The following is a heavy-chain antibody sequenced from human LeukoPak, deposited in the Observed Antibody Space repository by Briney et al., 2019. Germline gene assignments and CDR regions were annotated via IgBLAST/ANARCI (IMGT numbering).Heavy chain of an antibody. Sequence: GESLKISCKGSGYSFTSYWIAWVRQMPGKGLGWMGIIYPGDSDTRYSPSFQGQVTISADKSISTAYLQWSSLKASDTAMYYCARVSMVRGVIQFDYWGQGTLVTVSS. CDR2: IYPGDSDT. V-gene: IGHV5-51*01. J-gene: IGHJ4*02. D-gene: IGHD3-10*01. CDR3: ARVSMVRGVIQFDY. CDR1: GYSFTSYW.